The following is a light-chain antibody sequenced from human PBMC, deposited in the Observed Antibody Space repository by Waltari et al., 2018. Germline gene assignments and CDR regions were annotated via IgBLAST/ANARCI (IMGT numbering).Light chain of an antibody. CDR3: SSYAGNNNYI. J-gene: IGLJ1*01. CDR2: DVS. CDR1: SSDVGGYDY. V-gene: IGLV2-8*01. Sequence: QSVLTQPPSASGSPGQSVSISCTGTSSDVGGYDYVSWYQQHPGKAPKLMIYDVSKRPSGVPARFSGSKSGNTASLTVSGLQADDEADYYCSSYAGNNNYIFGSGTKVTVL.